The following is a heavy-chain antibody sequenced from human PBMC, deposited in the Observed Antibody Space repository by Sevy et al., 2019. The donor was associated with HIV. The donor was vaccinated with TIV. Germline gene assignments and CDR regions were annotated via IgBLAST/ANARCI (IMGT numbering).Heavy chain of an antibody. J-gene: IGHJ4*02. CDR2: ISSNGGST. Sequence: GGSLRLSCSASGFTFSSYAMHWVRQAPGKGLEYVSAISSNGGSTYYADSVKGRFTISRDNSKNTLYLQMSSLRAEDTAVYYCVKPPYYDFWSGYPLDYWGQGTLVTVSS. D-gene: IGHD3-3*01. V-gene: IGHV3-64D*06. CDR1: GFTFSSYA. CDR3: VKPPYYDFWSGYPLDY.